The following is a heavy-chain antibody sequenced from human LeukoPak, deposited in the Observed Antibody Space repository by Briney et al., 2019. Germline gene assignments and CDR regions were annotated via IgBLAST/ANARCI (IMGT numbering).Heavy chain of an antibody. J-gene: IGHJ4*02. CDR3: ARDADAWFY. CDR1: GGSISSHY. CDR2: ISYSGGT. V-gene: IGHV4-59*11. Sequence: SETLSLTCTVSGGSISSHYWSWIRQPPGKGLEWIGYISYSGGTNYNPSLKSRVTIAVDTSINQFSLKLSSVTAADTAVYYCARDADAWFYWGQGTLVTVSS. D-gene: IGHD3-9*01.